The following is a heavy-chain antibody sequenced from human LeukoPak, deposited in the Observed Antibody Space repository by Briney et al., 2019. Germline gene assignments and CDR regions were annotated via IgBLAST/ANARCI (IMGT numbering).Heavy chain of an antibody. CDR3: TRSGVRYDRLFCDY. CDR2: IRSKAYGGTT. Sequence: GGSLRLSCTASGFTFGDYAMSWFRQAPGKGLEWVGFIRSKAYGGTTEYAASVKGRFTISRDDSKRIAYLQMNSLKTEDTAVYYCTRSGVRYDRLFCDYWGQGTLVTVSS. CDR1: GFTFGDYA. V-gene: IGHV3-49*03. D-gene: IGHD3-22*01. J-gene: IGHJ4*01.